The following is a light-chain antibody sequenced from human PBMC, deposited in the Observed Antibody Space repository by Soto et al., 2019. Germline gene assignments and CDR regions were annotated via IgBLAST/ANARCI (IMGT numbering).Light chain of an antibody. J-gene: IGLJ1*01. CDR1: SSDVGGYNY. CDR3: SSYTSSSTYV. V-gene: IGLV2-14*01. Sequence: TQSASESWIPGDAIAISSTGPSSDVGGYNYVSWYQQHPGKAPKLVVYDVSNRPSGVSNRFSGSKSGNTASLTISGLQAEDEADYYCSSYTSSSTYVFGTGTKVTVL. CDR2: DVS.